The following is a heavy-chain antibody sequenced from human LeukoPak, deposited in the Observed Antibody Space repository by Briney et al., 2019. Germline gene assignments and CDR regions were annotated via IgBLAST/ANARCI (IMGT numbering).Heavy chain of an antibody. J-gene: IGHJ5*02. D-gene: IGHD6-13*01. CDR3: ARHDAQYSSSWYLDWFDP. V-gene: IGHV4-59*08. CDR2: IYYSGST. Sequence: SETLSLTCTVSGGSISSYYRSWIRQPPGKGLEWMGYIYYSGSTNYNPSLKSRVTISVDTSKNQFSLKLSSVTAADTAVYYCARHDAQYSSSWYLDWFDPWGQGTLVTVSS. CDR1: GGSISSYY.